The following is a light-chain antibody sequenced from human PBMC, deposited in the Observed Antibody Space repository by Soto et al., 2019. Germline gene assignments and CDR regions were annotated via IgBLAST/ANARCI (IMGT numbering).Light chain of an antibody. CDR2: GAS. Sequence: EIVMTQSPATLPVSPGERATLSCRASQSFSSNLAWYQQKPGQAPRLLIYGASTRAAGIPARFSGSGSGTEFTLTISSLQSEDCAVYYCQQYNNWPLTFGGGTKVEIK. V-gene: IGKV3-15*01. CDR1: QSFSSN. J-gene: IGKJ4*01. CDR3: QQYNNWPLT.